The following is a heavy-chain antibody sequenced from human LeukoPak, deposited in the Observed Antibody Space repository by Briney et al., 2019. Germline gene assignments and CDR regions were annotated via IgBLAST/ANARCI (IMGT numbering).Heavy chain of an antibody. CDR1: GFTFSNYG. J-gene: IGHJ4*02. CDR2: ISGSGGST. D-gene: IGHD4/OR15-4a*01. V-gene: IGHV3-23*01. Sequence: GGSLRLSCAASGFTFSNYGMNWVRQAPGKGLEWVSGISGSGGSTYSADSVKGRFLISRDNSKNMLYLQMNSLRAEDTAVYYCARRAGAYSHPYDYWGQGTLVTVSS. CDR3: ARRAGAYSHPYDY.